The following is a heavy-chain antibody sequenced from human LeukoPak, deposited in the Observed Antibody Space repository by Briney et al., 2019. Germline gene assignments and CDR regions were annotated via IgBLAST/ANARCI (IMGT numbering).Heavy chain of an antibody. D-gene: IGHD1-26*01. J-gene: IGHJ4*02. CDR1: GYTFTSHT. CDR2: ISAYNGNK. Sequence: ASVKVSCKASGYTFTSHTISWVRQAPGQGLEWMGWISAYNGNKKFAQKLQDRVTMTTDTSTSTAYMELRSLRSDDTAVHYCARDIVGATPTDYWGQGTLVTVSS. V-gene: IGHV1-18*01. CDR3: ARDIVGATPTDY.